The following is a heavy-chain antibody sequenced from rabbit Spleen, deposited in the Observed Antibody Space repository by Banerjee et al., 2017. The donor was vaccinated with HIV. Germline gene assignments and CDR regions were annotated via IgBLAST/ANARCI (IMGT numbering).Heavy chain of an antibody. D-gene: IGHD1-1*01. CDR1: GVSFSINSY. CDR2: IDIGSSGFT. V-gene: IGHV1S40*01. Sequence: QSLEESGGDLVKPGASLTLTCTASGVSFSINSYMCWVRQAPGKGLEWIACIDIGSSGFTYFATWAKGRFTCSKTSSTTVTLQMTRLTAADTATYFCARDTSSSFSSYGMDLWGPGTLVTVS. J-gene: IGHJ6*01. CDR3: ARDTSSSFSSYGMDL.